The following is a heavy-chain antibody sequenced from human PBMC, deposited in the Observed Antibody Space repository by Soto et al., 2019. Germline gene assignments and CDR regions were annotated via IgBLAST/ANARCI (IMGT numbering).Heavy chain of an antibody. D-gene: IGHD3-22*01. J-gene: IGHJ4*02. CDR3: ARQIYDSDTGPNFQYYFDS. V-gene: IGHV5-10-1*01. CDR2: IDPSDSQT. CDR1: GYSFAGYW. Sequence: GESLKISCKGSGYSFAGYWITWVRQKPGKGLEWMGRIDPSDSQTYYSPSFRGHVTISVTKSITTVFLQWSSPRASDTAMYYCARQIYDSDTGPNFQYYFDSWGQGTPVTVSS.